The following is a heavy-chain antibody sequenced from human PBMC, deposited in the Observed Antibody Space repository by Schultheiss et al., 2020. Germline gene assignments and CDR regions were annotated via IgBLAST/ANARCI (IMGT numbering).Heavy chain of an antibody. J-gene: IGHJ3*02. Sequence: SGPTLVKPTQTLTLTCTFSGFSLSTSGMCVSWIRQPPGKALEWLALIDWDDDKYYSTSLKTRLTISKDTSKNQVVLTMTNMDPVDTATYYCAHRRDGSGDGDACDIWGQGTMVTVSS. CDR3: AHRRDGSGDGDACDI. CDR2: IDWDDDK. D-gene: IGHD3-10*01. CDR1: GFSLSTSGMC. V-gene: IGHV2-70*12.